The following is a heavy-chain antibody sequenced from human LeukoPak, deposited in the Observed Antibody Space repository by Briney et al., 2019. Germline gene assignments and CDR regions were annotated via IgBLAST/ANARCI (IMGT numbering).Heavy chain of an antibody. J-gene: IGHJ5*02. CDR2: ISGSGTI. CDR1: GGSISSYY. CDR3: ARDSGTTGEVKFDP. Sequence: ASQTLSLTCTVSGGSISSYYWSWIRQPPGKGLECIGRISGSGTITYNPALQRRLTISIDTSKNEFSLKLMSVTAADTAVYYCARDSGTTGEVKFDPWGQGTLVTVSS. D-gene: IGHD3-10*01. V-gene: IGHV4-4*07.